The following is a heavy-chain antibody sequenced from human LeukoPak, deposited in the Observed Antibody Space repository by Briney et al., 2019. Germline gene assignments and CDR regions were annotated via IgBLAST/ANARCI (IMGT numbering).Heavy chain of an antibody. D-gene: IGHD3-16*02. CDR1: GGSFSGYY. CDR2: INHSGST. Sequence: SETLSLTCAVYGGSFSGYYWSWIRQPPGKGLEWIGEINHSGSTNYNPSLKSRVTISVDKSKNQFSLKLSSVTAADTAVYYCARRGNSYDYVWGSYRPFDYWGQGTRVAVSP. CDR3: ARRGNSYDYVWGSYRPFDY. V-gene: IGHV4-34*01. J-gene: IGHJ4*02.